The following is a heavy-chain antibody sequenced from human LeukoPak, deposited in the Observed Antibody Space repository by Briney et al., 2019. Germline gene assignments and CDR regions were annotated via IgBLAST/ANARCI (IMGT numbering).Heavy chain of an antibody. V-gene: IGHV3-9*01. J-gene: IGHJ5*02. Sequence: PGGSLRLSCAASGFTFDDYAMHWVRQAPGKGLEWVSGISWNSGSIGYADSVKGRFTISRDNAKNSLYLQMNSLRAKDTAVYSCARGADGVSSNSRGWFDPWGQGTLVTVSS. CDR1: GFTFDDYA. CDR2: ISWNSGSI. CDR3: ARGADGVSSNSRGWFDP. D-gene: IGHD2-15*01.